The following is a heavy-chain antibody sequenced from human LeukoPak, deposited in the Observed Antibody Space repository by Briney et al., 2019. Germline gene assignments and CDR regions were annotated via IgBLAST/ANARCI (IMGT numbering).Heavy chain of an antibody. D-gene: IGHD2-2*01. V-gene: IGHV4-39*07. CDR1: GGSISSSSYY. CDR2: IYYSGST. J-gene: IGHJ4*02. CDR3: ARGDCSSTSCYSY. Sequence: PSESLSLTRTVSGGSISSSSYYWGWVRQPPGKGLEWIGSIYYSGSTYYNPSLKSRVTISVDTSKNQFSLKLCSVTAADTAVYYCARGDCSSTSCYSYWGQGTLVTVSS.